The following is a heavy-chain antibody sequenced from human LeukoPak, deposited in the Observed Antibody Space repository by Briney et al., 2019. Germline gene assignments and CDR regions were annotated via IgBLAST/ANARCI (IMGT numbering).Heavy chain of an antibody. Sequence: SETLSLTGTVSGGSISSGSSDWSWIRQPAGKGLEWFGRIYTSGSTNYNPSLKSRVTISVDTSKNQFSLKLSSVTAADTAVYYCARATAYYDFWSGYRETNYYYYYMDVWGKGTTVTVSS. J-gene: IGHJ6*03. CDR3: ARATAYYDFWSGYRETNYYYYYMDV. D-gene: IGHD3-3*01. V-gene: IGHV4-61*02. CDR2: IYTSGST. CDR1: GGSISSGSSD.